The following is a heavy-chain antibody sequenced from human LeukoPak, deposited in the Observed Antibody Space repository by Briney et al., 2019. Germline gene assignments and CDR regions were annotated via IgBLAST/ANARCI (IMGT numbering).Heavy chain of an antibody. Sequence: SVKVSCKASGGTFSGYAISWVRQAPGQGLEWMGGIIPIFGTANYAQKFQGRVTITADESTSTAYMELSSLRSEDTAVYYCVRDAEGAAISVNYWFDPWGQGTLVTVSS. D-gene: IGHD2-2*02. V-gene: IGHV1-69*01. CDR2: IIPIFGTA. CDR1: GGTFSGYA. CDR3: VRDAEGAAISVNYWFDP. J-gene: IGHJ5*02.